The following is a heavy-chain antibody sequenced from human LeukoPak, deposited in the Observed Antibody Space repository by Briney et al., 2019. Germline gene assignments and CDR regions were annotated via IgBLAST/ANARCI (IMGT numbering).Heavy chain of an antibody. Sequence: GGSLRLSCAASGFTVSSNYMSWVRQAPGKGLEWVSVIYSGGTRYYADSVTGRFTISIDNSKYTLYLQIDSLRAEHTAVYCCARESGAGRVGEYYFDYWGQGALVTVSS. J-gene: IGHJ4*02. V-gene: IGHV3-53*01. CDR1: GFTVSSNY. CDR2: IYSGGTR. CDR3: ARESGAGRVGEYYFDY. D-gene: IGHD3-10*01.